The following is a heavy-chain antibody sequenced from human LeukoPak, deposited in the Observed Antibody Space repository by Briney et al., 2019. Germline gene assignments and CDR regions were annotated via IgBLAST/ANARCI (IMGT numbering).Heavy chain of an antibody. J-gene: IGHJ5*02. CDR2: ISGSGYYS. V-gene: IGHV3-23*01. CDR1: EFTFDNYA. CDR3: ARDCSGGSCDGGFDP. D-gene: IGHD2-15*01. Sequence: GGSLRLSCAASEFTFDNYAMSWVRQAPGKGLEWVSVISGSGYYSYYADSVKGRFTISRDNSKNTLYLQMNSLRAEDTAVYYCARDCSGGSCDGGFDPWGQGTLVTVSS.